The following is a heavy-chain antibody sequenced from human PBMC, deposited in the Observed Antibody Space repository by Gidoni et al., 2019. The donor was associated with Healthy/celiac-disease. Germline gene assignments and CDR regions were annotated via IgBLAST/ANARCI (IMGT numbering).Heavy chain of an antibody. CDR1: GFTFSSYG. CDR2: IWYDGSNK. J-gene: IGHJ4*02. V-gene: IGHV3-33*01. Sequence: QVQLVESGGGVVQPGRSLRLSCAASGFTFSSYGMHWFRQAPGKGLEGGAVIWYDGSNKYYADSVKCRFTISRDNSKNTLYLQMNSLRAEDTAVYYCARDPANYYDSSGYPDYWGQGTLVTVSS. D-gene: IGHD3-22*01. CDR3: ARDPANYYDSSGYPDY.